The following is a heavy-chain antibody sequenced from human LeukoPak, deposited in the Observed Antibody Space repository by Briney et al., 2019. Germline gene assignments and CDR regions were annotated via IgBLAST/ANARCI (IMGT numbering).Heavy chain of an antibody. CDR2: IIPIFGTA. V-gene: IGHV1-69*13. Sequence: ASVKVSCKASGGTFSSYAISWVRQAPGQGLECMGGIIPIFGTANYAQKFQGRVTITADESTSTAYMELSSLRSEDTAVYYCATAAYYYDSSGYWGGDYYYYYMDVWGKGTTVTVSS. J-gene: IGHJ6*03. CDR3: ATAAYYYDSSGYWGGDYYYYYMDV. CDR1: GGTFSSYA. D-gene: IGHD3-22*01.